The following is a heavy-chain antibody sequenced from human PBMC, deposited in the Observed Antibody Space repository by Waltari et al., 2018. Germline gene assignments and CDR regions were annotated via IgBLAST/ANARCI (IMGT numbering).Heavy chain of an antibody. CDR2: IYTSGST. CDR3: ARDRGYDFWSGYYTGPAPGWFDP. V-gene: IGHV4-4*07. Sequence: QVQLQESGPGLVKPSETLSLTCTVSGGSISSYYWSWIRQPAGKGLEWLGRIYTSGSTNYNPSLKSRVTMSVDTSKNQFSLKLSSVTAADTAVYYCARDRGYDFWSGYYTGPAPGWFDPWGQGTLVTVSS. D-gene: IGHD3-3*01. CDR1: GGSISSYY. J-gene: IGHJ5*02.